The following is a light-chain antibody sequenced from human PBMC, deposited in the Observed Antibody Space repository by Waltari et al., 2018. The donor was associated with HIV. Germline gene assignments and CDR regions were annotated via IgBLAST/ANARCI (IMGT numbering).Light chain of an antibody. CDR2: AVS. Sequence: EHVLTQPPGTLSLSPGERATLSGRASQTVTSNYLAWYQQKPGQAPRPLIYAVSSRATGTPDRFSGCRSGNDFTLTISRLRSEDFAVYYCWERAGASITFSGGSKMKVK. CDR3: WERAGASIT. CDR1: QTVTSNY. V-gene: IGKV3-20*01. J-gene: IGKJ4*01.